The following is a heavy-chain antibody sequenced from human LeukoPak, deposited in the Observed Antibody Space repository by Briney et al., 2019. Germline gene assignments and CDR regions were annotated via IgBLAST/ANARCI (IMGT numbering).Heavy chain of an antibody. J-gene: IGHJ3*02. V-gene: IGHV1-18*01. D-gene: IGHD5-12*01. CDR2: ISAYNGNT. CDR3: ARGYQDSGFVDDAFDI. Sequence: GSSVKVSCKASGYTFTSYGISWVRQAPGQGLEWMGCISAYNGNTNYAQKLQGRVTMTTDTSTSTAYMELRSLRSDDTAVYYCARGYQDSGFVDDAFDIWGQGTMVTVSS. CDR1: GYTFTSYG.